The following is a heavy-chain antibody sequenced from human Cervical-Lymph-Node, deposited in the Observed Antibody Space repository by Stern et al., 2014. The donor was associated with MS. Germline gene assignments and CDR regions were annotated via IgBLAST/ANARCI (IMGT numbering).Heavy chain of an antibody. Sequence: MQLVESGSELKKPGASVKVSCKASGYTFNNYALNWVRQAPGQGLEWMGWIHTNTGNPTYAQGFTGRFVFSLDTSVSTAYLQISSLKAEDTAVYYCARGLNSDWYHAHYWGQGTLVTVSS. CDR1: GYTFNNYA. CDR2: IHTNTGNP. V-gene: IGHV7-4-1*02. D-gene: IGHD3-9*01. J-gene: IGHJ4*02. CDR3: ARGLNSDWYHAHY.